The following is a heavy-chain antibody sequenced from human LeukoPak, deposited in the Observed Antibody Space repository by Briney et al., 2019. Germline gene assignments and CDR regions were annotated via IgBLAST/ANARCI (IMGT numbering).Heavy chain of an antibody. CDR2: ISSSSSYI. V-gene: IGHV3-21*01. J-gene: IGHJ3*02. CDR3: ARVIVGATAAFDI. D-gene: IGHD1-26*01. Sequence: PGGSLRLTCAASGFTFSSYSMNWVRQAPGKGLEWVSSISSSSSYIYYADSVKGRFTISRDNAKNSLYLQMNSLRAEDTAVYYCARVIVGATAAFDIWGQGTMVTVS. CDR1: GFTFSSYS.